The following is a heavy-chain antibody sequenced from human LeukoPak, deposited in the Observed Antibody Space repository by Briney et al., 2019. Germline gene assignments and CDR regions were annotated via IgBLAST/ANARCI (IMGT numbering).Heavy chain of an antibody. V-gene: IGHV4-4*02. CDR3: ARHADPTTWIQLCYFDY. CDR1: GGSISSSNW. D-gene: IGHD5-18*01. Sequence: PSGTLSLTCAVSGGSISSSNWWSWVRQPPGKGLEWIGEIYHSGSTNYNPSLKSRVTISVDTSKNQFSLKLSSVTAADTAVYYCARHADPTTWIQLCYFDYWGQGTLVTVSS. CDR2: IYHSGST. J-gene: IGHJ4*02.